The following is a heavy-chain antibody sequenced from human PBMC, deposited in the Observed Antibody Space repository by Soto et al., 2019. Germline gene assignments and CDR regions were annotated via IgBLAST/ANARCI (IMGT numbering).Heavy chain of an antibody. J-gene: IGHJ3*02. Sequence: QVQLQESGPGLVKPSETLSLTCTVSGGSVSSGSYYWSWIRQPPGKGLEWIGYIYYSGSTNYNPSPHSRVTISVDTSKHHFSLQLSSVTAADTAVYYCARGSGPNDAFDIWGQGTMVTVSS. V-gene: IGHV4-61*03. D-gene: IGHD2-15*01. CDR3: ARGSGPNDAFDI. CDR2: IYYSGST. CDR1: GGSVSSGSYY.